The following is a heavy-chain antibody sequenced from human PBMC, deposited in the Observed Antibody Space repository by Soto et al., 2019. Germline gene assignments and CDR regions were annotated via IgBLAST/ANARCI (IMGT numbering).Heavy chain of an antibody. J-gene: IGHJ6*03. CDR2: MNPNSGNT. CDR3: ARAAGPPCWFSYMDV. V-gene: IGHV1-8*01. CDR1: GYTFTSYD. D-gene: IGHD3-10*01. Sequence: GASVKVSCKASGYTFTSYDINWVRQATGQGLEWMGWMNPNSGNTGYAQKFQGRVTMTRNTSISTAYMELSSLRSEDTAVYYCARAAGPPCWFSYMDVWGKGTTVTVSS.